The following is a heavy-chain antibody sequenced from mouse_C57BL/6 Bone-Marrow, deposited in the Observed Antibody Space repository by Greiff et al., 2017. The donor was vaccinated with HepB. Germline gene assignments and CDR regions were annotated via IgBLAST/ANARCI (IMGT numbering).Heavy chain of an antibody. D-gene: IGHD1-1*01. V-gene: IGHV7-1*01. CDR1: GFTFSDFY. Sequence: EVKLVESGGGLVQSGRSLRLSCATSGFTFSDFYMEWVRQAPGKGLEWIAARRNKANDYTTEYSASVKGRFIVSRDTSQSILYLQMNALRAEDTAIYYCARDLITTVVATNAMDYWGQGTSVTVSS. J-gene: IGHJ4*01. CDR2: RRNKANDYTT. CDR3: ARDLITTVVATNAMDY.